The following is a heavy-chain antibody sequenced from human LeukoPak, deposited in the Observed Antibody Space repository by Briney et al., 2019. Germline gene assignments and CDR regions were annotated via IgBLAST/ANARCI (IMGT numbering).Heavy chain of an antibody. CDR3: ARHGSVFSMDV. V-gene: IGHV5-51*01. CDR1: GYNFTTEW. Sequence: GESLKISCQGSGYNFTTEWIGWVRQMPGKGLEWMGIIYPGDSKTIYSPSFQGQVFISADRSIRTAYLQWRSLKASDTAMYYCARHGSVFSMDVWGQGTTVTVSS. CDR2: IYPGDSKT. J-gene: IGHJ6*02.